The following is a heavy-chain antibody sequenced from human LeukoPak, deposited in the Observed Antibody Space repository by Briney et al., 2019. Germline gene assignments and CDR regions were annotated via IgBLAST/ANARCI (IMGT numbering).Heavy chain of an antibody. CDR1: GFTFSSYA. Sequence: PGRSLRLSCAASGFTFSSYAMHWVRQAPGKGLEWVAVISYDGSNKYHADPVKGRFTISRDNSKNTLYLQMNSLRAEDTAVYYCARARGNWNYGQVYFDYWGQGTLVTVSS. D-gene: IGHD1-7*01. CDR2: ISYDGSNK. J-gene: IGHJ4*02. CDR3: ARARGNWNYGQVYFDY. V-gene: IGHV3-30*01.